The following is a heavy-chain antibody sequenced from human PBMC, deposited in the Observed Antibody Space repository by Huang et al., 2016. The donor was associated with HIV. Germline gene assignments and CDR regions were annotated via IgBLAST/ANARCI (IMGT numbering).Heavy chain of an antibody. Sequence: QVQLVQSGAEVKKPGASVRVSCTASGYSFTNYDINWVRQVSGQGFEWMGWINPATGKTAFAQKFKGRGTMPRTTRTETVYMELRSLRSDDTAIYYCARLTSGWYQDYWGQGTLITVSS. CDR1: GYSFTNYD. J-gene: IGHJ4*02. V-gene: IGHV1-8*01. CDR3: ARLTSGWYQDY. CDR2: INPATGKT. D-gene: IGHD6-19*01.